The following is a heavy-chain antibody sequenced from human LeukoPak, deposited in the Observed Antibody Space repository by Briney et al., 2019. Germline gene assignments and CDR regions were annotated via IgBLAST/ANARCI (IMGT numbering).Heavy chain of an antibody. J-gene: IGHJ5*02. CDR1: GFTFSSYS. V-gene: IGHV3-21*01. CDR2: ISSSSSYI. CDR3: ARDRLAGVVIIYWFDP. D-gene: IGHD3-3*01. Sequence: GGSLRLSCAASGFTFSSYSMNWVRRAPGKGLEWVSSISSSSSYIYYADSVKGRFTISRVNSKNTLYLQMNSLRAEDTAVYYCARDRLAGVVIIYWFDPWGQGTLVTVSS.